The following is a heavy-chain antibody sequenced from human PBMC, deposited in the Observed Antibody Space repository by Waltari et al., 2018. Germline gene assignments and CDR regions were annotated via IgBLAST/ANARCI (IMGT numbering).Heavy chain of an antibody. CDR3: ATRIAYYYDSSGYYFNY. CDR1: GNTLTDLY. CDR2: FDPEDGET. V-gene: IGHV1-24*01. D-gene: IGHD3-22*01. Sequence: QVQLVQSGAEVKKPGASVKVSCKVSGNTLTDLYLHWVRQAPGQGLEWMGGFDPEDGETIYAQNFQGRVTMSEDTSTDTAYMELSSLRSEDTAVYYCATRIAYYYDSSGYYFNYWGQGSLVTVSS. J-gene: IGHJ4*02.